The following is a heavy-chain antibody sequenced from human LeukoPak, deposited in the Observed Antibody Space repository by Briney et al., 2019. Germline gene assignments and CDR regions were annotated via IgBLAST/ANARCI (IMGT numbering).Heavy chain of an antibody. CDR2: ITPIFGTA. CDR3: ARQPRVGNWFDP. J-gene: IGHJ5*02. D-gene: IGHD2-15*01. CDR1: GGTFSRFT. Sequence: ASVKVSCKASGGTFSRFTISWVRQAPGQGFEWMGGITPIFGTANFAQKFQGRVTITADESTSTAYMELSSLRSEDTAVYYCARQPRVGNWFDPWGQGTLVTVSS. V-gene: IGHV1-69*13.